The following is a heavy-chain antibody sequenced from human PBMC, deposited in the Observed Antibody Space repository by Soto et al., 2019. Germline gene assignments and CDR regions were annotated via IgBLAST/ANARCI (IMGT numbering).Heavy chain of an antibody. CDR2: INPETGGT. Sequence: QVQLVQSGADVKTPGASVRVSCKASGYTFTGYYVHWVRKATGQGLEWMGWINPETGGTSYAQKFQGMVTLSRDTSNNTAFLERSRLRFDDAAVYFCASERYPVKSDGMDVWRQGTTVTDSS. J-gene: IGHJ6*02. CDR3: ASERYPVKSDGMDV. V-gene: IGHV1-2*02. D-gene: IGHD4-17*01. CDR1: GYTFTGYY.